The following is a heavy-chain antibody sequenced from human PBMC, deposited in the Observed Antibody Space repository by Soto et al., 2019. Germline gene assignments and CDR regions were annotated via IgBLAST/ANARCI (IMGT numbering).Heavy chain of an antibody. V-gene: IGHV4-34*01. J-gene: IGHJ6*02. D-gene: IGHD2-15*01. CDR3: ARMTVRYCSGGSCYPSFSYYGMDV. Sequence: WETLFLTCAVYGGSFSGYYWSWIGQPPGKGLEWIGEINHSGSTNYNPSPKSRVTISVDTSKNQFSLKLSSVTAADTAVYYCARMTVRYCSGGSCYPSFSYYGMDVWGQGTTVTVSS. CDR1: GGSFSGYY. CDR2: INHSGST.